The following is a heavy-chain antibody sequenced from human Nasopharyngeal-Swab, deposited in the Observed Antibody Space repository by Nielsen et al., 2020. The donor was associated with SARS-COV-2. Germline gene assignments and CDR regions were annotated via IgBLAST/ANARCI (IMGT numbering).Heavy chain of an antibody. CDR1: GFTFRDYY. J-gene: IGHJ6*02. CDR3: ARDGSRITIFGVDPPGYYYYGMDV. D-gene: IGHD3-3*01. Sequence: GESLKISCASSGFTFRDYYMSLILHAPGQGLECVSYISSLVSTIYYAASVNGRFTISSDNAKNSLYLQMNSLRAEDTAVYYCARDGSRITIFGVDPPGYYYYGMDVWGQGTTVTVSS. CDR2: ISSLVSTI. V-gene: IGHV3-11*01.